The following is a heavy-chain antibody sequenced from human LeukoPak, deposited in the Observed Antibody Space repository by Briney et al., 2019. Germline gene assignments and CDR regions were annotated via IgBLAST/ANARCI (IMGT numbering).Heavy chain of an antibody. CDR3: ARDPSLSPIFGGYYYYYMDV. J-gene: IGHJ6*03. CDR1: GFTFSSYS. D-gene: IGHD3-3*01. Sequence: PGGSLRLSCAASGFTFSSYSMNWVRQAPGTGLEWVSSISRDSSYIYYADSVKGRFTVSRDNAKNSLFLQMNSLRAEDTAVYYCARDPSLSPIFGGYYYYYMDVWGKGTTVTVPS. V-gene: IGHV3-21*01. CDR2: ISRDSSYI.